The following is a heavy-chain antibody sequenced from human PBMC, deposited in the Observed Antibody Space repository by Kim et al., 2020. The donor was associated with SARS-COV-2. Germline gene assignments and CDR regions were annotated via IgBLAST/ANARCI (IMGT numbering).Heavy chain of an antibody. CDR3: AILGGIYDILTAGAFDI. Sequence: ASVKVSCKASGYTFTSYGISWVRQAPGQGLEWMGWISAYNGNTNYAQKLQGRVTMTTDTSTSTAYMELRSLRSDDTAVYYCAILGGIYDILTAGAFDIWGQGTMVTVSS. V-gene: IGHV1-18*04. J-gene: IGHJ3*02. D-gene: IGHD3-9*01. CDR2: ISAYNGNT. CDR1: GYTFTSYG.